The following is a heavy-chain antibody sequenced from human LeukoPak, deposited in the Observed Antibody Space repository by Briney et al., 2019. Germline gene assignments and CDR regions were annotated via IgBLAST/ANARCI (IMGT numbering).Heavy chain of an antibody. Sequence: ASVKVSCKASGYTFTSYGISWVRQAPGQGLEWMGWISAYNGNTNYAQKLQGRVTMTTDTSTSTAYMELRSLRSDDTAVYYCARGTWFGEYSYYYYYMDVWGKGTTVTISS. V-gene: IGHV1-18*01. D-gene: IGHD3-10*01. CDR1: GYTFTSYG. CDR3: ARGTWFGEYSYYYYYMDV. J-gene: IGHJ6*03. CDR2: ISAYNGNT.